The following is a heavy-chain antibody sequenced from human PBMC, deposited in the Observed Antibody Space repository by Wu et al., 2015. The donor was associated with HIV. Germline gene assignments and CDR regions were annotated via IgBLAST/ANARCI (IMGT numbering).Heavy chain of an antibody. CDR2: LYHTGST. V-gene: IGHV4-38-2*01. CDR3: ARLQSLSGLYSNADY. D-gene: IGHD1-26*01. Sequence: QVQLQESGPGLVKPSETLSLTCVVSGTSVSSDYYWGWIRQTPGKGLEWIGTLYHTGSTYYNPSLKSRVTISVDTSQNHFSLKLNSVTAADTAVYYCARLQSLSGLYSNADYWGQGTLVTVSS. J-gene: IGHJ4*02. CDR1: GTSVSSDYY.